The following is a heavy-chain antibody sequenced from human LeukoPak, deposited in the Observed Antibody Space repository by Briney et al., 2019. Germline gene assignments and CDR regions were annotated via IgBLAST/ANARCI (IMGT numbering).Heavy chain of an antibody. V-gene: IGHV1-8*01. J-gene: IGHJ6*02. Sequence: ASVKVSCKASGYTFSSYDINWVRQATGQGLEWMGWMNPSSGNTGYAQKFQGRVSMTRDTSISTAYMELSSLRSEDTAVYYCARGPVEAVFGVSTEDWGQGTTVTVSS. CDR1: GYTFSSYD. CDR3: ARGPVEAVFGVSTED. D-gene: IGHD3-10*02. CDR2: MNPSSGNT.